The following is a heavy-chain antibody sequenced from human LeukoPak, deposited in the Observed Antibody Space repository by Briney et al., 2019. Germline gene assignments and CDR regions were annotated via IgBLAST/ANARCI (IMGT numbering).Heavy chain of an antibody. CDR2: IYYSGTT. J-gene: IGHJ6*02. CDR1: SGSISSYY. D-gene: IGHD2-15*01. Sequence: SETLSLTCTVSSGSISSYYWSWIRQPPGKGLEWIGYIYYSGTTKSNPSLKSRVTISVDTSKNQFSLKLSSVTAADTAVYYCARDKDHCSGGSCYAYGMDVWGQGTTVTVSS. CDR3: ARDKDHCSGGSCYAYGMDV. V-gene: IGHV4-59*01.